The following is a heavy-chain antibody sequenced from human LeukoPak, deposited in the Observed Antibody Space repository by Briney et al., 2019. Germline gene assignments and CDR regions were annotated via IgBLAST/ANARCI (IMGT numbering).Heavy chain of an antibody. Sequence: SETLSLTCTVSGGSISSYYWSWIRQPAGKGLEWIGRIYTSESTNYNPSLKSRVTMSVDTSKDQFSLKLSSVTAADTAVYYCARASIPRYDFWSVYTAFDIWGQGTMVTVSS. CDR3: ARASIPRYDFWSVYTAFDI. V-gene: IGHV4-4*07. J-gene: IGHJ3*02. CDR1: GGSISSYY. CDR2: IYTSEST. D-gene: IGHD3-3*01.